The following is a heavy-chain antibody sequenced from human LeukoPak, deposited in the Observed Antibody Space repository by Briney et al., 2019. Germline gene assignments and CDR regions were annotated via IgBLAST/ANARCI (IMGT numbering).Heavy chain of an antibody. CDR3: AREPDSSGSARVVSGVNADY. D-gene: IGHD3-22*01. V-gene: IGHV1-46*01. J-gene: IGHJ4*02. Sequence: ASVKVSCKASGYTFTSYYMHWVRQAPGQGLEWMGIINPSGGSTSYAQKFQGRVTMTRDTSTSTVYMELSSLRSEDTAVYYCAREPDSSGSARVVSGVNADYWGQGTLVTVSP. CDR2: INPSGGST. CDR1: GYTFTSYY.